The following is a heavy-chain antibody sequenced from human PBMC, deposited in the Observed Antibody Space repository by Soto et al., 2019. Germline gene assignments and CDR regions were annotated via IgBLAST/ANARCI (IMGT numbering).Heavy chain of an antibody. D-gene: IGHD2-2*01. CDR1: GGTFSSYA. Sequence: SVKVSCKASGGTFSSYAISWVRQAPGQGLEWMGGIIPIFGTANYAQKFQGRVTITADESTSTAYMELSSLRSEDTAVYYCARVSCSSTSCLYYYYGMDVWGQGTTVTVSS. V-gene: IGHV1-69*13. J-gene: IGHJ6*02. CDR3: ARVSCSSTSCLYYYYGMDV. CDR2: IIPIFGTA.